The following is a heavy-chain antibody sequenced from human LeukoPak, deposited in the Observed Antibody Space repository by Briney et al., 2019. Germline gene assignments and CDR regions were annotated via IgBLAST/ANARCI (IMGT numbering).Heavy chain of an antibody. J-gene: IGHJ6*03. CDR2: IYTSGST. D-gene: IGHD2-2*02. V-gene: IGHV4-4*07. CDR1: GGSISSYY. Sequence: SETLSLTCTASGGSISSYYWSWIRQPAGKGLEWIGRIYTSGSTNYNPSLKSRVTISVDTSKTQFSLKLSSVTAADTAVYYCARERSGYCSSTSCYKGGYYYYMDVWGKGTTVTVSS. CDR3: ARERSGYCSSTSCYKGGYYYYMDV.